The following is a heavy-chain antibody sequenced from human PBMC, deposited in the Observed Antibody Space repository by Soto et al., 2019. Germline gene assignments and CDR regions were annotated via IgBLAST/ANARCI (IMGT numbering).Heavy chain of an antibody. J-gene: IGHJ5*02. D-gene: IGHD3-22*01. CDR1: GGSISSSNW. CDR2: IYHSGST. CDR3: ARDRDYYDSSGYNWFDP. V-gene: IGHV4-4*02. Sequence: QVQLQESGPGLVKPSGTLSLTCAVSGGSISSSNWWSWVRQPPGKGLEWIGEIYHSGSTNYTPSLKSRVTISVEKSKNQFSLTLSSVTAADTAVYYCARDRDYYDSSGYNWFDPWGQGTLVTVSS.